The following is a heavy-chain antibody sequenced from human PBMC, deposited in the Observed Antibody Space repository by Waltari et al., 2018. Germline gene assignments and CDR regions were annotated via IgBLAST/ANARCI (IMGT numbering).Heavy chain of an antibody. CDR2: IDWDDDK. D-gene: IGHD7-27*01. J-gene: IGHJ4*01. Sequence: QVTLRESGPALVKPTQTLTLTCTFSGFSPSTSGMCVSWIRQPPGKALEWLARIDWDDDKYYSTTLKTRLTISKDTPESHVFRTMTNMNPVYTATYYWARSYEPHPNCDSCFDYWGQGTLVTVSS. CDR3: ARSYEPHPNCDSCFDY. V-gene: IGHV2-70*15. CDR1: GFSPSTSGMC.